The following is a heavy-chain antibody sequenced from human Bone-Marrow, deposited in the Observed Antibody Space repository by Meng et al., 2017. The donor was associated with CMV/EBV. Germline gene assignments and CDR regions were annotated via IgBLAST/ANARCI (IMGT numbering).Heavy chain of an antibody. D-gene: IGHD2-2*01. V-gene: IGHV3-11*04. J-gene: IGHJ6*04. CDR1: GFTFSDYY. CDR2: ISSGSGTI. Sequence: GESLKIFCTGSGFTFSDYYMSWIRQAPGKGLEWLSYISSGSGTISHADAVKGRFTISRDNAKDSLYLQMNSPRGEDRAVYYCAGVGVSIPAPIGHHIGRDVWGKGTTVTVSS. CDR3: AGVGVSIPAPIGHHIGRDV.